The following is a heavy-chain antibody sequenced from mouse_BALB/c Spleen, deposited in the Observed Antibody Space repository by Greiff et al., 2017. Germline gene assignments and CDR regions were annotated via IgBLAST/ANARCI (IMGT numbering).Heavy chain of an antibody. CDR2: IDPANGNT. CDR3: ARSIHYYGYFDY. Sequence: VQLQQSGAELVKPGASVKLSCTASGFNIKDTYMHWVKQRPEQGLEWIGRIDPANGNTKYDPKFQGKATITADTSSNTAYLQLSSLTSEDTAVYYCARSIHYYGYFDYWGQGTTLTVSS. V-gene: IGHV14-3*02. D-gene: IGHD1-2*01. J-gene: IGHJ2*01. CDR1: GFNIKDTY.